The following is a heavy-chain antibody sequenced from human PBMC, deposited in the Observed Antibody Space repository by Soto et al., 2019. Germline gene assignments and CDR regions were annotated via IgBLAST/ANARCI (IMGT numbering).Heavy chain of an antibody. CDR1: GGSFRSHT. CDR2: FTPILGMT. Sequence: QVQLVQSGAEMKKPGSSVKLSCKTSGGSFRSHTISWVRQAPGQGLEWMGRFTPILGMTNYAQSFQGRVTLTADKSTTTAYRDLSYLKSDDTAVYYCATDSGPGRGWHPLRYWGQGTLVTVSS. CDR3: ATDSGPGRGWHPLRY. D-gene: IGHD6-19*01. J-gene: IGHJ4*02. V-gene: IGHV1-69*08.